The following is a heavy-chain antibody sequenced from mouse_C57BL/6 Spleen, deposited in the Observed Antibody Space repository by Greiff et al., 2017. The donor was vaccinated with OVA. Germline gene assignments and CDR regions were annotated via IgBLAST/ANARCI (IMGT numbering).Heavy chain of an antibody. J-gene: IGHJ2*01. V-gene: IGHV1-42*01. CDR3: ARPTTVVGGDFDY. CDR2: INPSTGGT. Sequence: VQLQQSGAELVKPGASVKISCKASGYSFTGYYMNWVKQSPEKSLEWIGEINPSTGGTTYNQKFKAKATLTVDKSSSTAYMQLKSLTSEDSAVYYCARPTTVVGGDFDYWGQGTTLTVSS. CDR1: GYSFTGYY. D-gene: IGHD1-1*01.